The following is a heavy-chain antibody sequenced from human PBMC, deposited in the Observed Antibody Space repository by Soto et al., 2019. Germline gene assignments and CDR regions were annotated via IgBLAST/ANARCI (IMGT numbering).Heavy chain of an antibody. CDR3: ARDRYDSSGYYAEPPKIFDY. CDR2: INWNGGST. D-gene: IGHD3-22*01. V-gene: IGHV3-20*04. CDR1: GFTFDDYG. Sequence: PGGSLRLSCAASGFTFDDYGMSWVRQAPGKGLEWVSGINWNGGSTGYADSVKGRFTISRDNAKNSLYLQMNSLRAEDTALYYCARDRYDSSGYYAEPPKIFDYWGQGTLVTVSS. J-gene: IGHJ4*02.